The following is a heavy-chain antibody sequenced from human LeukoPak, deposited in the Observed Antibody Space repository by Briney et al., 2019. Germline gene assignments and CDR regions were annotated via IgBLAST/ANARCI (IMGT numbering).Heavy chain of an antibody. CDR3: ATDLPREAMVSYYFDY. V-gene: IGHV1-24*01. CDR2: FDPEDGET. Sequence: GASXKVSCKVSGYTLTELSMHWVRQAPGKGLEWVGGFDPEDGETIYAQKFQGRVTMTEDTSTDTAYMELSSLRSEDTAVYYCATDLPREAMVSYYFDYWGQGTLVTVSS. J-gene: IGHJ4*02. D-gene: IGHD5-18*01. CDR1: GYTLTELS.